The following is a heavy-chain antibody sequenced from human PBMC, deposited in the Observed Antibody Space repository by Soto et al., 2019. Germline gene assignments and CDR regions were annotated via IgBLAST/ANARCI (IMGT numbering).Heavy chain of an antibody. CDR2: IYYSGST. CDR3: AAGYCSGGSCYRSRGHFDY. Sequence: QVQLQESGPGLVKPSETLSLTCTVSGGSISSYYWSWIRQPPGKGLEWIGYIYYSGSTNYNPSLKSRVTLSVDPSKNQFSLKLSSVTAADTAGYYSAAGYCSGGSCYRSRGHFDYWGQGTLVTVSS. J-gene: IGHJ4*02. D-gene: IGHD2-15*01. V-gene: IGHV4-59*08. CDR1: GGSISSYY.